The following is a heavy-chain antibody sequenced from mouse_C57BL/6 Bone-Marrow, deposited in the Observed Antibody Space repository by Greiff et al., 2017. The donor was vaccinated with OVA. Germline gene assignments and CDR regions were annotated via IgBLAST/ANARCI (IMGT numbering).Heavy chain of an antibody. V-gene: IGHV5-16*01. J-gene: IGHJ1*03. CDR1: GFTFSDYY. CDR2: INYDGSST. CDR3: ARAVYYYGSSYWYFDV. D-gene: IGHD1-1*01. Sequence: EVKVEESEGGLVQPGSSMKLSCTASGFTFSDYYMAWVRQVPEKGLEWVANINYDGSSTYYLDSLKSRFIISRDNAKNILYLQMSSLKSEDTATYYCARAVYYYGSSYWYFDVWGTGTTVTVSS.